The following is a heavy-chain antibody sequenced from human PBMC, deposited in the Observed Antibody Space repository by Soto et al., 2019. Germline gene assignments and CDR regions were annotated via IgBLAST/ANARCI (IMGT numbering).Heavy chain of an antibody. D-gene: IGHD1-26*01. V-gene: IGHV4-30-4*01. Sequence: QVQLQESGPGLVEPSQTLSLTCTVSGASVSSDYYYWSWIRQPPGRGLEWIGHIYNSGSTYSNPSLKSRVTASLDTSKTQFYLNLSSVTAADTAVYYCARGPSGDKVDYWGQGTLVTVSS. CDR2: IYNSGST. J-gene: IGHJ4*02. CDR3: ARGPSGDKVDY. CDR1: GASVSSDYYY.